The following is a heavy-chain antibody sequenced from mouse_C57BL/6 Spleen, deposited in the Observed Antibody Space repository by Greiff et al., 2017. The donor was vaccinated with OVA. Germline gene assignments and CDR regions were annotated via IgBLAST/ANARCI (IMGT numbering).Heavy chain of an antibody. J-gene: IGHJ4*01. Sequence: DVHLVESGGGLVKPGGSLKLSCAASGFTFSSYAMSWVRQTPEKRLEWVATISDGGSYTYYPDNVKGRFTISRDNAKNNLYLQMSHLKSEDTAMYYCAREWLLRGVDYWGQGTSVTVSS. CDR3: AREWLLRGVDY. CDR1: GFTFSSYA. V-gene: IGHV5-4*01. D-gene: IGHD2-3*01. CDR2: ISDGGSYT.